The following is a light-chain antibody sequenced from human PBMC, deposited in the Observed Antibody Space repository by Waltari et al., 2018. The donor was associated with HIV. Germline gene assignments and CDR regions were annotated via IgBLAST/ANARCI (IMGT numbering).Light chain of an antibody. CDR3: AAWDDNLNAL. Sequence: QSALTHPPPASGTPGQRVTISCSGTRYNTGRTVVHWYQLPTKTAPKLLIYKNNQRPSGVPDRFSGSKSGTSASLAISGLHSEDEADYYCAAWDDNLNALFGGGTKLTVL. V-gene: IGLV1-44*01. J-gene: IGLJ2*01. CDR1: RYNTGRTV. CDR2: KNN.